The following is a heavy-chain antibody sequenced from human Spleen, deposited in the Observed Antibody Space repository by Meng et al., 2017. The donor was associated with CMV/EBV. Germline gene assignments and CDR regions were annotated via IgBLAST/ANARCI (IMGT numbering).Heavy chain of an antibody. J-gene: IGHJ4*02. Sequence: GGSLRLSCAASGFTFSSYAMSWVRQAPGKGLEWVSAITGSGGSTYYADSVKGRFTISRDNSKNTLYLQLSSLRAEDTAVYYCAKAFSSSWYREYYDYWGQGTLVTVSS. CDR2: ITGSGGST. V-gene: IGHV3-23*01. CDR1: GFTFSSYA. D-gene: IGHD6-13*01. CDR3: AKAFSSSWYREYYDY.